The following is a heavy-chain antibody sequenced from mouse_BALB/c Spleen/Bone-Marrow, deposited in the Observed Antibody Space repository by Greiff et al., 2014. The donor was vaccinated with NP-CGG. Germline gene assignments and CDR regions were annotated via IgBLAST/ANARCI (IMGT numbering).Heavy chain of an antibody. CDR1: GFAFSSCD. V-gene: IGHV5-9*02. CDR3: ARVWDWFAY. D-gene: IGHD4-1*01. J-gene: IGHJ3*01. CDR2: ITSGGGNT. Sequence: EVQVVESGGGLVKPGGSLKLSCTASGFAFSSCDMSWVRQTPEKRLEWVATITSGGGNTHYPDSVKGRFTISRDNARNTLYLQMSSLRSEDTALYYCARVWDWFAYWGQGTLVTVSA.